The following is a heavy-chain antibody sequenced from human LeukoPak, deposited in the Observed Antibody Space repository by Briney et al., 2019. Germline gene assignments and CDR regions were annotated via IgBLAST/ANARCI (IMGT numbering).Heavy chain of an antibody. V-gene: IGHV3-74*01. D-gene: IGHD1-1*01. CDR1: GFTFSSYW. Sequence: GGSLRLSCAASGFTFSSYWMHWVRQAPGKGLVWVSRINSDGSSTSYADSVKGRFTISRDNAKNTLYLQMNSLRAEDTAVYYCAGLPGPLYYYYYYMDVWGKGTTVTVSS. CDR2: INSDGSST. J-gene: IGHJ6*03. CDR3: AGLPGPLYYYYYYMDV.